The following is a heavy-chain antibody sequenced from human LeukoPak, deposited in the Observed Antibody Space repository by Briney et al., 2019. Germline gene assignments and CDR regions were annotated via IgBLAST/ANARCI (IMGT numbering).Heavy chain of an antibody. CDR2: MYISRST. V-gene: IGHV4-4*07. J-gene: IGHJ5*02. CDR1: RVSTSTFY. Sequence: TPSLTRTLSRVSTSTFYWSSIRGPAGKGVGGSGRMYISRSTNYTPSLKSRVTMSVDTSKNQFSLTLRSGTAADTAVHYCASDGGSGYNWFDPWGQGTLVTVSS. D-gene: IGHD2-15*01. CDR3: ASDGGSGYNWFDP.